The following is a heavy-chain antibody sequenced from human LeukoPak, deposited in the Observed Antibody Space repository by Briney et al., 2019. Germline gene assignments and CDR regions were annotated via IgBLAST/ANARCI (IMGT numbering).Heavy chain of an antibody. D-gene: IGHD5-18*01. Sequence: SETLSLTCTVSGGSISSSSYYWGWIRQPPGKGLEWIGSIYYSGSTYYNPSLKSRVTISVDTSKNQFSLKLSSVTAADTAVYYCARGYRSFGQGYSYEGYFDYWGQGTLVTVSS. V-gene: IGHV4-39*07. CDR2: IYYSGST. CDR1: GGSISSSSYY. CDR3: ARGYRSFGQGYSYEGYFDY. J-gene: IGHJ4*02.